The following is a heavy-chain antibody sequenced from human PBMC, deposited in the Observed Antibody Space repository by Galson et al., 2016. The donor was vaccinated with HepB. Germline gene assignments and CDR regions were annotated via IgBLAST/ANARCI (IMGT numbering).Heavy chain of an antibody. CDR2: ISSSDSTI. CDR1: GFTFSDYY. CDR3: ARVGTPGPLCYFDY. D-gene: IGHD2-15*01. V-gene: IGHV3-11*01. J-gene: IGHJ4*02. Sequence: SLRLSCAASGFTFSDYYMSWIRQAPGKGLEWVSYISSSDSTIYYADSVKGRFTISRDNAKNSLYLQMNGLRAEDTAMYYCARVGTPGPLCYFDYWGQGILVTVSS.